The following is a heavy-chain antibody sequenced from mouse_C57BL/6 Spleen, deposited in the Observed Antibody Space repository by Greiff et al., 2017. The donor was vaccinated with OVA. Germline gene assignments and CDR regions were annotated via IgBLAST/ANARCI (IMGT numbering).Heavy chain of an antibody. CDR2: MERGRGRN. V-gene: IGHV1-55*01. CDR1: GYTFTSYW. J-gene: IGHJ2*01. Sequence: QVQLQQPGAELVKPGASVKMSCKASGYTFTSYWITWVKQRPGEGLEWIGDMERGRGRNKYNEKFKSKATLTVDTSSSTAYMQLSSLTSEDSAVYYCARDHFDYWGQGTTLTVSS. CDR3: ARDHFDY.